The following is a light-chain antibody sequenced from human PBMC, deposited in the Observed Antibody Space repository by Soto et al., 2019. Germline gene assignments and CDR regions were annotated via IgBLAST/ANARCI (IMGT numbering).Light chain of an antibody. J-gene: IGKJ2*01. CDR2: DAS. CDR1: QSISSSY. Sequence: DIVLTQSPGTLSLSPGERATLSCRASQSISSSYLDWYQQKPGQAPRLLIYDASSRATGIPDRFSGSGSRTDSTLTISSLEPQDFAVYYCQPYGSSLLHTFGQGPKLEI. CDR3: QPYGSSLLHT. V-gene: IGKV3-20*01.